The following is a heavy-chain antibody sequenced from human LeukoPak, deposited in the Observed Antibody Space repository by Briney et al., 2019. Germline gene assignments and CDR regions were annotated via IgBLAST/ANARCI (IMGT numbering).Heavy chain of an antibody. CDR2: ISSSGSTI. J-gene: IGHJ4*02. CDR1: GFTFSSYE. Sequence: GGSLRLSCAASGFTFSSYEMNWVRQAPGKGLEWVSYISSSGSTIYYADSVKGRFTISRDNAKNSLYLQMNSLRAGDTAVYYCARDPQQLVLGPFDYWGQGTLVTVSS. CDR3: ARDPQQLVLGPFDY. V-gene: IGHV3-48*03. D-gene: IGHD6-13*01.